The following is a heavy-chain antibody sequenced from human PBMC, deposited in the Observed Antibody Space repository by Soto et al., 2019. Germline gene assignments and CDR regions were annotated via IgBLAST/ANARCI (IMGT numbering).Heavy chain of an antibody. CDR2: IYYSGST. V-gene: IGHV4-31*03. J-gene: IGHJ4*02. Sequence: QVQLQESGPGLVKPSQTLSLTCTVSGGSISSGGYYWSWIRQHPGKGLEWIGYIYYSGSTYYNPSPKSRVTISVDTSKNQFSRKLCPVTAADTAVYYCARGGVDTAMVPPSYWGQGTLVTVSS. D-gene: IGHD5-18*01. CDR1: GGSISSGGYY. CDR3: ARGGVDTAMVPPSY.